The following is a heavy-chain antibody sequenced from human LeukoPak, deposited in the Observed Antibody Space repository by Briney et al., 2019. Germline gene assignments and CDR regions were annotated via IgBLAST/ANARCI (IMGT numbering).Heavy chain of an antibody. CDR3: ARVDYGDYPTPFDY. J-gene: IGHJ4*02. D-gene: IGHD4-17*01. Sequence: ASVEVSCKASGYTFTSYGISWVRQAPGQGLEWMGWISAYNGNTNYAQKLQGRVTVTTDTSTSTAYMELRSLRSDDTAVYYCARVDYGDYPTPFDYWGQGTLVTVSS. CDR2: ISAYNGNT. CDR1: GYTFTSYG. V-gene: IGHV1-18*01.